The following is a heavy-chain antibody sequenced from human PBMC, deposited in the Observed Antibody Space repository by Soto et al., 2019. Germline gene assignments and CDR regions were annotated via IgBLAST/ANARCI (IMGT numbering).Heavy chain of an antibody. J-gene: IGHJ4*02. CDR1: GVKFSSYA. D-gene: IGHD7-27*01. Sequence: LRLSGASSGVKFSSYAMSWFRQAPGKGLEWVSLISATGGVTYYADSVKGRFTISRDNSDNTLYLQVHSLRAEDTAVYYCAKHRRAGGNWAFYFYXWGQVAQFTVSX. CDR2: ISATGGVT. CDR3: AKHRRAGGNWAFYFYX. V-gene: IGHV3-23*01.